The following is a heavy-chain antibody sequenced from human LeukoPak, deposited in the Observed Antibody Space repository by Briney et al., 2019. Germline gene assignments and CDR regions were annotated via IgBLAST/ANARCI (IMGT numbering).Heavy chain of an antibody. CDR1: GGYISSYY. CDR3: ARVSLGRIGYSYGLGGYYYYMGV. J-gene: IGHJ6*03. D-gene: IGHD5-18*01. Sequence: SETLSLTCSVSGGYISSYYWSWIRQPPGKGLEWIGYIYYSGSTNYNSSLKSRVTISVDTSKNQFSLKLSSVTAADTAVYYCARVSLGRIGYSYGLGGYYYYMGVWGKGTTVTVSS. CDR2: IYYSGST. V-gene: IGHV4-59*12.